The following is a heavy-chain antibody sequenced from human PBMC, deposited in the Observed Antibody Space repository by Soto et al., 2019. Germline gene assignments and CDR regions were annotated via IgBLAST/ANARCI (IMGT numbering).Heavy chain of an antibody. V-gene: IGHV4-39*01. CDR3: ARRDYGDYVGFAY. Sequence: QLQESGPGLVKPSETLSLTCTVSGGSIRSSSHYWGWLRQPPGKGLEWIGSIYYSGSTSYNPSLKSRVTISVDTSKNQFSLKLISVTAADTAVYYCARRDYGDYVGFAYWGQGTLVTVSS. D-gene: IGHD4-17*01. CDR1: GGSIRSSSHY. CDR2: IYYSGST. J-gene: IGHJ4*02.